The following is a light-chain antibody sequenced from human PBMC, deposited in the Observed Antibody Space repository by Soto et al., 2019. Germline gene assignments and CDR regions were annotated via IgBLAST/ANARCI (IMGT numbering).Light chain of an antibody. V-gene: IGLV1-40*01. CDR3: QSYDSSLSHVV. Sequence: QSVLTQPPSVSGAPGQRVTISCTGSSSNIGAGYDVHWYQQLPGTAPKLLIFGTSNRPSGVPDRFSGSRSGTSASLAITGLQAEDEADYYCQSYDSSLSHVVFGGGTKLTVL. CDR1: SSNIGAGYD. CDR2: GTS. J-gene: IGLJ2*01.